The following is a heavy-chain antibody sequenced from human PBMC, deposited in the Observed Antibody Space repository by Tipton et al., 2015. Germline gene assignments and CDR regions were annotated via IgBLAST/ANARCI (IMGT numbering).Heavy chain of an antibody. CDR3: ARPADTLAPYAFDI. V-gene: IGHV5-51*01. CDR1: ENIFPMYW. Sequence: QLVQSGAEVKKPGEPLTISCKGSENIFPMYWIAWVRQMPGKGLAWMGIIYPADSDTRDSPSFQGHATISADNSINTSYLQWSSLDASDSAIYYCARPADTLAPYAFDIWGQGTLGTVSS. J-gene: IGHJ3*02. CDR2: IYPADSDT. D-gene: IGHD3-16*01.